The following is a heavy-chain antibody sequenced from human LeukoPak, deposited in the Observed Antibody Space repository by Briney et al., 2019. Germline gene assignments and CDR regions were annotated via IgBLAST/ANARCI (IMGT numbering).Heavy chain of an antibody. CDR3: ATDYEQQLLTY. V-gene: IGHV1-24*01. CDR1: GYTLTELS. D-gene: IGHD6-13*01. Sequence: ASVKVSCKVSGYTLTELSMQWGRQAPGRWLEWMGGFDPEDGETIYAQKFQGRVTMTEDTSTDTAYMELSSLRSEDTAVYYCATDYEQQLLTYWGQGTLVTVSS. J-gene: IGHJ4*02. CDR2: FDPEDGET.